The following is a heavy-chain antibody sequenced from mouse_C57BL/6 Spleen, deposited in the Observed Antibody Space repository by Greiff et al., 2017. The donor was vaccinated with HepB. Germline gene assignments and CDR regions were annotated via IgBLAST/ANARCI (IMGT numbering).Heavy chain of an antibody. CDR3: ARDSSCYYAMDY. V-gene: IGHV1-82*01. D-gene: IGHD3-2*02. Sequence: QVHVKQSGPELVKPGASVKISCKASGYAFSSSWMNWVKQRPGKGLEWIGRIYPGDGDTNYNGKFKAKATLTADKSSSTAYMLLSSLTSEDSAVYFCARDSSCYYAMDYWGQGTSVTVSS. CDR2: IYPGDGDT. J-gene: IGHJ4*01. CDR1: GYAFSSSW.